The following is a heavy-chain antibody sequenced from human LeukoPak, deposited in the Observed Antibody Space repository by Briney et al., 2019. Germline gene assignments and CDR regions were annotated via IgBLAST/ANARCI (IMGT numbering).Heavy chain of an antibody. CDR3: ASHYYDSSGPEIDY. J-gene: IGHJ4*02. CDR2: ISYDGSNK. Sequence: GGSLRLSWAASGFTFRSYDMHWVRQAPGKGLEWVTIISYDGSNKYYADSVKGRFTISRDNSKNTLYLQMNSLRAGDTAVYYCASHYYDSSGPEIDYWGQGTLVTVSS. V-gene: IGHV3-30*03. D-gene: IGHD3-22*01. CDR1: GFTFRSYD.